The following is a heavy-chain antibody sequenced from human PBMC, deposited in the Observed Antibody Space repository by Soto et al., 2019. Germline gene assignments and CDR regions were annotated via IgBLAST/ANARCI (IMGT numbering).Heavy chain of an antibody. D-gene: IGHD2-2*02. CDR3: AGEGQGGYTKFCPI. J-gene: IGHJ1*01. CDR2: NSAYNGNT. CDR1: GYTFTTYG. Sequence: ASVKVSCKASGYTFTTYGISWVRQVPGQGLEWMGWNSAYNGNTNYAQKLQDRVTMTRDTSTSTAYMELRSLRSDDTAVYYCAGEGQGGYTKFCPIWARATLVPVPS. V-gene: IGHV1-18*01.